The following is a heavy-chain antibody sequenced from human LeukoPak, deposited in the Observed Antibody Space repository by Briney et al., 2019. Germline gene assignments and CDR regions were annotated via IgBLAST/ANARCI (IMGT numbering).Heavy chain of an antibody. J-gene: IGHJ4*02. V-gene: IGHV3-74*01. CDR1: GFTFSSYW. CDR3: ARVTTGGSGSSDY. D-gene: IGHD3-10*01. CDR2: INSDGSST. Sequence: PGGSLRLSCAASGFTFSSYWMHWVRQAPAKGLVWVSRINSDGSSTTYADSEKGRFTISRDNAKNTLYLQMSSLRAEDTAVYYCARVTTGGSGSSDYWGQGTLVTVSS.